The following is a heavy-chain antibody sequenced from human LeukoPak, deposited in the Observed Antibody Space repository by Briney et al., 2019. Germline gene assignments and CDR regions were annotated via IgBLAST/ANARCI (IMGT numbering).Heavy chain of an antibody. CDR2: IRYDGSNK. V-gene: IGHV3-30*02. CDR1: GFTFSSYG. CDR3: AKDRDKYDFWSGYPLDGFDI. Sequence: GGSLRLSCAASGFTFSSYGMHWDRQAPGKGLEWVAFIRYDGSNKYYADSVKGRFTVSRDNSKNTLYVQMNSLRAEDTAVYYCAKDRDKYDFWSGYPLDGFDIWGQGTMVTVSS. J-gene: IGHJ3*02. D-gene: IGHD3-3*01.